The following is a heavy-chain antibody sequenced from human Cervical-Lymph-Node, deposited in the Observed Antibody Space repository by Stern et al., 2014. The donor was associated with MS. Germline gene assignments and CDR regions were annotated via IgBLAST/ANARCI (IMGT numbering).Heavy chain of an antibody. Sequence: VQLVESGPEVKKPGASVKVSCKASGYTFNSYDVHWVRQAAGQGLEWMGWMNPDSGNTVYAQYFQGRVAMTRDTSITTAYMELNSLRFDDTAVYFCATEGFDYWGQGTLVTVSS. J-gene: IGHJ4*02. V-gene: IGHV1-8*01. CDR3: ATEGFDY. CDR2: MNPDSGNT. CDR1: GYTFNSYD.